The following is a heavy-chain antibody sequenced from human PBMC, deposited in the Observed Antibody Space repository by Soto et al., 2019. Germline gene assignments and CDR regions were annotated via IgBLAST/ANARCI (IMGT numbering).Heavy chain of an antibody. V-gene: IGHV3-13*01. CDR2: ITTAGDT. CDR3: ARELHGGSYGMDV. J-gene: IGHJ6*02. CDR1: GFTFSNYA. Sequence: EVQLVESGGGLVQPGGSLRLSCAASGFTFSNYAMHWVRQVTGKVLEWVSGITTAGDTYYPGSVKGRFTISREKAKNSLYLQMNSLSAGDTAVYYCARELHGGSYGMDVWGQGTTVTVSS.